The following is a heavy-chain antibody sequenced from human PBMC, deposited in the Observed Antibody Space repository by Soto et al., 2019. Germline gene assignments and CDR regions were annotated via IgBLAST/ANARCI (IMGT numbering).Heavy chain of an antibody. CDR1: GGSIRSYY. D-gene: IGHD5-18*01. J-gene: IGHJ4*02. Sequence: SETLSLTCTVSGGSIRSYYWSWIRQPPGKGLEWIGYIYYSGSTDYNPSLKSRVTISVDTSKNQFSLKLRSVNAADTDVYYCARDSYNFDDWGQGILVTVSS. CDR3: ARDSYNFDD. CDR2: IYYSGST. V-gene: IGHV4-59*01.